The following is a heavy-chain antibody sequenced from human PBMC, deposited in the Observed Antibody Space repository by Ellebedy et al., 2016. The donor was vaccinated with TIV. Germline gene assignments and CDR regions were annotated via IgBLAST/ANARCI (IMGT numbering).Heavy chain of an antibody. D-gene: IGHD5-18*01. CDR3: ARGVQLWPHLYYGMDV. J-gene: IGHJ6*02. CDR1: GYTFTGYY. CDR2: INPNSGGT. Sequence: ASVKVSCXASGYTFTGYYMHWVRQAPGQGLEWMGWINPNSGGTNYAQKFQGWVTMTRDTSISTAYMELSRLRSDDTAVYYCARGVQLWPHLYYGMDVWGQGTTVTVSS. V-gene: IGHV1-2*04.